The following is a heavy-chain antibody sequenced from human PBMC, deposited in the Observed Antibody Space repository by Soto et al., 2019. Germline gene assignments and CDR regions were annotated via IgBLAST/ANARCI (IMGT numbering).Heavy chain of an antibody. CDR2: ISYDGSNK. D-gene: IGHD6-6*01. CDR1: GFTFSSYA. Sequence: GGSLRLSCAASGFTFSSYAMHWVRQAPGKGLEWVAVISYDGSNKYYADSVKGRFTISRDNSKNTLYLQMNSLRAEDTAVYYCARDLSGGSSIAATSPLLDYWGQGTLVTVSS. V-gene: IGHV3-30-3*01. CDR3: ARDLSGGSSIAATSPLLDY. J-gene: IGHJ4*02.